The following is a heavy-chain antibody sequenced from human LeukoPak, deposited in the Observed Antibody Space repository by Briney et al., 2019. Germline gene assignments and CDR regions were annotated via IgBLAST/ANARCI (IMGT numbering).Heavy chain of an antibody. Sequence: PSETLSLTCTVSGGSISSGGYYWSWIRQHPGKGLEWIGYIYYSGSTYYNPSLKSRVTISVDTSKNQFSLKLSSVTAADTAMYYCARTRRDAYLTPFKYWGQGTLVSVSS. J-gene: IGHJ4*02. CDR2: IYYSGST. D-gene: IGHD3-16*01. CDR3: ARTRRDAYLTPFKY. CDR1: GGSISSGGYY. V-gene: IGHV4-31*03.